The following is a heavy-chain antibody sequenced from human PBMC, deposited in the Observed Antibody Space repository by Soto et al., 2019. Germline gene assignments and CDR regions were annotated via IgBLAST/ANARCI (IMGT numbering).Heavy chain of an antibody. CDR1: GYTFTDYY. V-gene: IGHV1-2*02. Sequence: SVKVSCEASGYTFTDYYMHGVRQAPVQGLEWMGWINPNSGGTNYSQKFQGRVTMTRDTSISTAYMELNRLRSDDTAVYYCARDQSPPSGCPGMDVWGQGTTVTVSS. CDR3: ARDQSPPSGCPGMDV. CDR2: INPNSGGT. D-gene: IGHD6-19*01. J-gene: IGHJ6*02.